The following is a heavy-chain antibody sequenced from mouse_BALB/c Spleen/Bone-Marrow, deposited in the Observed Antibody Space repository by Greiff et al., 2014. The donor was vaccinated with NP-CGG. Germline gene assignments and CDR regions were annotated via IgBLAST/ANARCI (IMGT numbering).Heavy chain of an antibody. Sequence: EVKLVESGRGLVQPGGSLRLSCATSGFTFTDYYMSWVRQPPGKALEWLGFIRNKANGYTTEYSASVKGRFTISRDNSQSILYLQMNTLRAEDSATYYCARDRGLPRFDYWGQGTTLTVSS. V-gene: IGHV7-3*02. CDR3: ARDRGLPRFDY. CDR2: IRNKANGYTT. J-gene: IGHJ2*01. CDR1: GFTFTDYY. D-gene: IGHD2-2*01.